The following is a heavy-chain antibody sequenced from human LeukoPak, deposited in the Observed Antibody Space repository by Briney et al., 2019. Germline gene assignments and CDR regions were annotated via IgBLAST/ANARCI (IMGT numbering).Heavy chain of an antibody. CDR2: IIPIFGIA. CDR3: ARESCSSTTCYLGWFDP. D-gene: IGHD2-2*01. J-gene: IGHJ5*02. CDR1: GGTFSSYA. V-gene: IGHV1-69*04. Sequence: ASVKVSCKASGGTFSSYAISWVRQAPGQGLEWMGRIIPIFGIANYAQKFQGRVTITADKATSTAYMELSSLRSEDTAVYYCARESCSSTTCYLGWFDPWGQGTLVTVPS.